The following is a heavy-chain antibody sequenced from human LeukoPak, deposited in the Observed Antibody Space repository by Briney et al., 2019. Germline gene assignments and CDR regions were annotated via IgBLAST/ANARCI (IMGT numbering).Heavy chain of an antibody. CDR1: GFTFGDYA. Sequence: GRSPRLSCTASGFTFGDYAMSWVRQAPGKGLEWIGFIRSKAYGGTTEYAASVKGRFTISRDDSKSIAYLQMNSLKTEDTAVYYCTRDRITMVRGVKALDYWGQGTLVTVSS. J-gene: IGHJ4*02. CDR3: TRDRITMVRGVKALDY. CDR2: IRSKAYGGTT. V-gene: IGHV3-49*04. D-gene: IGHD3-10*01.